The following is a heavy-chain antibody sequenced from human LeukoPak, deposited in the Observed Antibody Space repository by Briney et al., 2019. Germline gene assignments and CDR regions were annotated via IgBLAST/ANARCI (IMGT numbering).Heavy chain of an antibody. V-gene: IGHV3-21*01. CDR3: ARDRAQGIAAAGTGFDY. Sequence: GGSLRLSCAASGFTFSSYSMNWVRQAPGKGLEWVSSISSSSSYIYYADSVKGRFTISRDNAKNSLYLQMNSLRAEDTAVYYCARDRAQGIAAAGTGFDYWGQGILVTVSS. D-gene: IGHD6-13*01. CDR1: GFTFSSYS. CDR2: ISSSSSYI. J-gene: IGHJ4*02.